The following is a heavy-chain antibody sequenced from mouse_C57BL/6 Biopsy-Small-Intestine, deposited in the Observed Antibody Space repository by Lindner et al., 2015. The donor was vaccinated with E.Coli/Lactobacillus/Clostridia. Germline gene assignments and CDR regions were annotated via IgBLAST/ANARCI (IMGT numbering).Heavy chain of an antibody. CDR3: VRFITMIEAMDH. Sequence: VQLQESGGGLVQPKGSMKLSCAASGFTFNTYAMHWVRQAPGKGLEWVARIRSKSSYYATFYAASVKDRFTVSRDDSQSMLYLQMNNLKTEDTAMYYCVRFITMIEAMDHWGQGTSVTVSS. CDR2: IRSKSSYYAT. V-gene: IGHV10-3*01. J-gene: IGHJ4*01. D-gene: IGHD1-1*02. CDR1: GFTFNTYA.